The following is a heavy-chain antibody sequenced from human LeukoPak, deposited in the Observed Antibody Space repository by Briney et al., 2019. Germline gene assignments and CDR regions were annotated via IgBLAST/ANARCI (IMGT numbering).Heavy chain of an antibody. V-gene: IGHV4-31*03. CDR3: ARRSSSLSNWFDP. CDR2: IYYSGST. D-gene: IGHD6-13*01. J-gene: IGHJ5*02. Sequence: SQTLSLTCTVSGGSISSGGYYWSWIRQHPGKGLEWIGYIYYSGSTYYNPSLKSRVTISVDTSKNQFSLKLSSVTAADTAVYYCARRSSSLSNWFDPWGQGTLVTVSS. CDR1: GGSISSGGYY.